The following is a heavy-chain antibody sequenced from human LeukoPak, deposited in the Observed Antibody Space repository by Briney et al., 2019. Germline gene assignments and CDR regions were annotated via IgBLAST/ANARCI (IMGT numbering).Heavy chain of an antibody. CDR2: ISTTSSTI. J-gene: IGHJ3*02. D-gene: IGHD4-17*01. Sequence: PGGSLRLSCAASAFFSNYAINWVRQAPGKGLEWVSYISTTSSTILYADSVKGRFTISRDNAKNSLYLQMNSLRAEDTAVYYCACSFDYVGAFDIWGQGTMVTVSS. V-gene: IGHV3-48*04. CDR1: AFFSNYA. CDR3: ACSFDYVGAFDI.